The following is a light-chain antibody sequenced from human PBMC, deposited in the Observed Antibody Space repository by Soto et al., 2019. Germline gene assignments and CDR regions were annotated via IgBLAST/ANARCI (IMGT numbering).Light chain of an antibody. CDR3: QHYGTSRVT. J-gene: IGKJ3*01. V-gene: IGKV3-20*01. CDR1: QSVSNNR. CDR2: GAF. Sequence: EIVLTQSPDTLSLSPGERATLSCRASQSVSNNRLAWYQQRPGQAPSLLIYGAFSRATGVPDRFSGSGSGTDFTLTIRRLEPEDFAVYSCQHYGTSRVTFGPGTKVDVK.